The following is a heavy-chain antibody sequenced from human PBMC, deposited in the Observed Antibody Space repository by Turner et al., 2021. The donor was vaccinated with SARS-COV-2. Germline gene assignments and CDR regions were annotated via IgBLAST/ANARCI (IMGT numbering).Heavy chain of an antibody. J-gene: IGHJ6*02. D-gene: IGHD5-18*01. CDR1: GRSISSSTSY. CDR3: ARLMDTAMDYYGMDV. CDR2: IDYSRIT. V-gene: IGHV4-39*01. Sequence: QLQLLASGPGLVKPSETLSPTCTVSGRSISSSTSYWGWIRQPTGKGLEWIGCIDYSRITYDNPSLKRRVTISVDTTKNQFSLKLSSVTAADTAVYYCARLMDTAMDYYGMDVWGQGTTVTVSS.